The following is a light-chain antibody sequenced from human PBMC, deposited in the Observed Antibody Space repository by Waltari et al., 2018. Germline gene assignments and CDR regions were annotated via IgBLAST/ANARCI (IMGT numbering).Light chain of an antibody. CDR3: QQRSNWPT. Sequence: EIVLTQSPATLSLSPGERATLSCRASQSVSSYLAWYQQQPGQAPRLLIYDASNRATGIPARFSGSVSGTDFTLTISSLEPEDFAVYYCQQRSNWPTFGQGTKVEIK. CDR1: QSVSSY. CDR2: DAS. V-gene: IGKV3-11*01. J-gene: IGKJ1*01.